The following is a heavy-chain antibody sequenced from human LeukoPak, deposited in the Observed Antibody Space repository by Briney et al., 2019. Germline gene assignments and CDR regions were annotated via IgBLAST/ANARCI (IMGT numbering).Heavy chain of an antibody. CDR2: IIPIFGTA. CDR3: ARDGEAGGYFDY. J-gene: IGHJ4*02. CDR1: GCTFSSYA. D-gene: IGHD2-8*02. Sequence: SEKVSRKASGCTFSSYAISWVRQAPGQGLEWMGRIIPIFGTANYAQKFQGRVTITTDESTSTAYMELSSLRSEDTAVYYCARDGEAGGYFDYWGQGTLVTVSS. V-gene: IGHV1-69*05.